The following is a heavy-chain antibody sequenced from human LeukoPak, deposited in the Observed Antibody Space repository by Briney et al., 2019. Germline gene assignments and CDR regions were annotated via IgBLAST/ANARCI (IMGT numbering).Heavy chain of an antibody. D-gene: IGHD3-16*01. CDR2: ISGSGGST. Sequence: QPGGSLRLSCAASGFTFSSYAMSWVRQAPGKGLEWVSAISGSGGSTYYADSVKGRFTISRDNSRDTLYLQMNSQRAEDTAVYYCAKGYYDYVWGSYYFDYWGQGTLVTVSS. J-gene: IGHJ4*02. CDR3: AKGYYDYVWGSYYFDY. CDR1: GFTFSSYA. V-gene: IGHV3-23*01.